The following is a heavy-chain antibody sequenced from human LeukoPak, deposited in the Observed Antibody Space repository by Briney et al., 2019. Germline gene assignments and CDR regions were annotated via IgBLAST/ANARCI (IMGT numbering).Heavy chain of an antibody. D-gene: IGHD2-8*02. CDR3: VRSITGGYMGFDL. CDR1: GFNFNDHY. CDR2: ISSSSSST. Sequence: GGSLRLSCAASGFNFNDHYMSWIRQSPGKGLEWVAYISSSSSSTYYADSVKGRFAISRDNAKNSLSLYLQMNGLRADDTAVYYCVRSITGGYMGFDLWGQGTTVIVSS. V-gene: IGHV3-11*04. J-gene: IGHJ3*01.